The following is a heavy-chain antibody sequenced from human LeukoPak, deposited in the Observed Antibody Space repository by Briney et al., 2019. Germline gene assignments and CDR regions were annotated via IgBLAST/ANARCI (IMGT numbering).Heavy chain of an antibody. Sequence: PGGSLRLSCAASGFAFSSYEMNWVRQAPGKGLEWVSSISSSSSYIYYADSVKGRFTISRDNAKNSLYLQMNSLRAEDTAVYYCARATTYDILTGYFDYWGQGTLVTVSS. J-gene: IGHJ4*02. CDR1: GFAFSSYE. CDR2: ISSSSSYI. V-gene: IGHV3-21*01. CDR3: ARATTYDILTGYFDY. D-gene: IGHD3-9*01.